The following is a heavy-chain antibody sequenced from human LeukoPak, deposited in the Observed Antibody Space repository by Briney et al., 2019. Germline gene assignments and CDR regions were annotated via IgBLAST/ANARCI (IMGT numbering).Heavy chain of an antibody. Sequence: ASVKVSCKASGYTFTGYYIHWVRQAPGQGLEWMGWINPNSGGTNYAQTFQGRVTMTRDTSITTAYMELSGLRSDDTAVYYCARLRDSSSYYFDYWGQGTLVTVSS. CDR2: INPNSGGT. CDR1: GYTFTGYY. J-gene: IGHJ4*02. CDR3: ARLRDSSSYYFDY. V-gene: IGHV1-2*02.